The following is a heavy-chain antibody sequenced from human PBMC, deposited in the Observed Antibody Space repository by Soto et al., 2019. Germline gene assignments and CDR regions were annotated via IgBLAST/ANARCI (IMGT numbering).Heavy chain of an antibody. CDR3: ATCGYTYGYFPLDY. CDR2: IYIGGST. D-gene: IGHD5-18*01. Sequence: EVQVVESGGGLVQPGGSLRLSCAASGFTVSSQYMSWVRQAPGKGLEWVSVIYIGGSTHYADSVKGRFTISRDSSKNTLYLQMHNLRVEDTAVYYCATCGYTYGYFPLDYWGQGTLVTVSS. V-gene: IGHV3-66*01. J-gene: IGHJ4*02. CDR1: GFTVSSQY.